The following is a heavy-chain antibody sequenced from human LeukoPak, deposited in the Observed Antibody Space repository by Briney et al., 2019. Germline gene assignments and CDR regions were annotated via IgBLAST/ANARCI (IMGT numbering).Heavy chain of an antibody. V-gene: IGHV3-30*02. D-gene: IGHD3-16*01. J-gene: IGHJ4*02. CDR3: AKWQDSTYWGYFDY. CDR2: IRYDGSNK. CDR1: GFTFSSSG. Sequence: GGSLRLSCAASGFTFSSSGMHWVRQAPGKGLEWVAFIRYDGSNKYYADSVKGRFTISRDNSKNTLYLQMNSLRAEDTALYYCAKWQDSTYWGYFDYWAREPWSPSPQ.